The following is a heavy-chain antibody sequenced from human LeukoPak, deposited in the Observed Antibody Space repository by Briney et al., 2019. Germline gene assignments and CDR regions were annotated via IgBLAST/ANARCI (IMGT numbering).Heavy chain of an antibody. J-gene: IGHJ4*02. CDR2: ISGDGGST. CDR1: GFTFDDYA. Sequence: GGSLRLSCAASGFTFDDYAMHWVRQAPGKGLEWVSLISGDGGSTYYADSVKGRFTISRDNSKNSLYLQMNSLRTEDTALYYCAKDLCSSTSCSYYFDYWGQGTLVTVSS. CDR3: AKDLCSSTSCSYYFDY. V-gene: IGHV3-43*02. D-gene: IGHD2-2*01.